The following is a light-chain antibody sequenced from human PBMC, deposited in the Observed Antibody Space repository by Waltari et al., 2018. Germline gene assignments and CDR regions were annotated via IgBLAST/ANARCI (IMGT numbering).Light chain of an antibody. Sequence: IVMTQSPATLSVSPGDRATLSCRASQSISNNLAWYQPKPGQAPRLLIYGASTRATGIRARFSGNRSGTEFTLTISSLQSEDFAVYYCQQYNNGPPLFTFGPGTKVDIK. CDR3: QQYNNGPPLFT. CDR2: GAS. CDR1: QSISNN. J-gene: IGKJ3*01. V-gene: IGKV3D-15*01.